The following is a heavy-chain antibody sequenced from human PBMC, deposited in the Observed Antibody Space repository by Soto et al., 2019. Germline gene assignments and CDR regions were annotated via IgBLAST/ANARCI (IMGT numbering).Heavy chain of an antibody. CDR2: ISGSDGKT. Sequence: GRALRGYCVASGCSCGSYALSWVRQAPGKGLEWVSTISGSDGKTFYADSVKGRFSISRDTSQNTLYLQMNSLRADDTAIYYCARWSYLDYWGQGTRVTVSS. CDR1: GCSCGSYA. J-gene: IGHJ4*02. CDR3: ARWSYLDY. V-gene: IGHV3-23*01. D-gene: IGHD3-3*01.